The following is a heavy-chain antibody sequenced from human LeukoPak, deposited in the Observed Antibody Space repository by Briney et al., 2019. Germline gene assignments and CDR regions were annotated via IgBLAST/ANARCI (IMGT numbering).Heavy chain of an antibody. CDR2: ISYDGSNK. J-gene: IGHJ4*02. D-gene: IGHD6-6*01. CDR1: GFTFSSYG. V-gene: IGHV3-30*03. CDR3: ASGCSSSRYFDY. Sequence: GGSLRLSCAASGFTFSSYGMHWVRQAPGKGLEWVAVISYDGSNKYYADSVKGRFTISRDNAKNSLFLQMNSLRDEDTAVYYCASGCSSSRYFDYWGQGTLVTVSS.